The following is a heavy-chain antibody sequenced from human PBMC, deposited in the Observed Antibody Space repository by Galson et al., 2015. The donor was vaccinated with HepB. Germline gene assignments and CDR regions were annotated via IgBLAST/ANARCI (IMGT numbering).Heavy chain of an antibody. Sequence: SLRLSCAASGFTFGDYAMSWFRQAPGKGLEWVGFIRSKAYGGTTEYAASVKGRFTISRDDSKSIAYLQMNSLKTEDTAVYYCTRDLGYCSSTSCYRYYYYYMDVWGKGTTVTVSS. CDR1: GFTFGDYA. CDR2: IRSKAYGGTT. J-gene: IGHJ6*03. V-gene: IGHV3-49*03. CDR3: TRDLGYCSSTSCYRYYYYYMDV. D-gene: IGHD2-2*01.